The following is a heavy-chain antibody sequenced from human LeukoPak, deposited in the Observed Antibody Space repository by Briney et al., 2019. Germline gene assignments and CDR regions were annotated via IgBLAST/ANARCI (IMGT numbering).Heavy chain of an antibody. Sequence: PSETLSLTCAISGGSINNYYWSWIRQPPGKGLEWIGYIYYSGTTNYSPSLNSRVNISLDTAKNQFSLRLSSVTAADTAVYYCARQTAKNVDTARFDSWGQGTLVTVSS. D-gene: IGHD5-18*01. J-gene: IGHJ4*02. CDR1: GGSINNYY. V-gene: IGHV4-59*08. CDR3: ARQTAKNVDTARFDS. CDR2: IYYSGTT.